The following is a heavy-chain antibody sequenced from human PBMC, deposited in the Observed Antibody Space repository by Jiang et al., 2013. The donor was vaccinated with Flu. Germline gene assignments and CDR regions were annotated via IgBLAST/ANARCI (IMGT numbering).Heavy chain of an antibody. CDR2: ISTYNGDT. CDR3: ARVRREDYNFGAFGI. D-gene: IGHD5-24*01. Sequence: SGAEVKKPGASVKVSCKASGYTFTTYGISWVRQAPGQGLEWMGWISTYNGDTDYAQNLQGRVTMTTETSTSTAYMELRSLRSDDTAVYYCARVRREDYNFGAFGIWGQGTMVTVSS. CDR1: GYTFTTYG. J-gene: IGHJ3*02. V-gene: IGHV1-18*04.